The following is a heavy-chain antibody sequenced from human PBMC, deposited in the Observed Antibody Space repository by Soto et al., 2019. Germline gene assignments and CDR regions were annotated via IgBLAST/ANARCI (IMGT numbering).Heavy chain of an antibody. V-gene: IGHV4-34*01. D-gene: IGHD6-13*01. CDR1: GGSFSGYY. CDR2: INHSGST. J-gene: IGHJ5*02. Sequence: LSLTCAVYGGSFSGYYWSWIRQPPGKGLEWIGEINHSGSTNYNPSLKSRVTISVDTSKNQFSLKLSSVTAADTAVYHCARGRRASSSWYSLLDVRVTNWFDPWGQGTLVTVSS. CDR3: ARGRRASSSWYSLLDVRVTNWFDP.